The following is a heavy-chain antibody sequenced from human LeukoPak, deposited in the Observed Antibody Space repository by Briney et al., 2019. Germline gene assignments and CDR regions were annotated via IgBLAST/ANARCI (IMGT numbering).Heavy chain of an antibody. D-gene: IGHD3-10*01. CDR2: INAGNGNT. J-gene: IGHJ4*02. CDR3: AREGVYYNSGSFYFDY. Sequence: GASVTVSCKVSGYTFTTYPMHWLRQAPGQGLEWMGWINAGNGNTKYSQRFQDRVTITRDTSANIVYMELSSLRSEDTAVYYCAREGVYYNSGSFYFDYWGEGTLVTVSS. V-gene: IGHV1-3*01. CDR1: GYTFTTYP.